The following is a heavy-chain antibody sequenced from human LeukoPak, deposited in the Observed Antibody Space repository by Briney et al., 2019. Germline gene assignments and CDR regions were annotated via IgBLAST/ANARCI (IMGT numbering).Heavy chain of an antibody. J-gene: IGHJ4*02. CDR3: SRRGL. CDR2: INTHTGDP. V-gene: IGHV7-4-1*01. Sequence: ASVKVSCKASGYPFTRFAINWVRQVPGQGLEWMGWINTHTGDPTYAQAFKGRFVFSLDTSVSTASLQIFSLKAEDTAVYYCSRRGLWGQGTLVTVSS. CDR1: GYPFTRFA.